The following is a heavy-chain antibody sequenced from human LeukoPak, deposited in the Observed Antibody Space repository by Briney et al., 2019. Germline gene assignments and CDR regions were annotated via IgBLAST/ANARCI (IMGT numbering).Heavy chain of an antibody. Sequence: PGRSLRLSCAASGFTFSSYAMHWVRQTPGKGLEWVAVISYDGSNKYYADSVKGRFTISRDNSKNTLYLQMNSLRAEDTAVYYCARDSSWSPRIVVVPAAKSVGGYFQHWGQGTLVTVSS. J-gene: IGHJ1*01. CDR3: ARDSSWSPRIVVVPAAKSVGGYFQH. CDR2: ISYDGSNK. V-gene: IGHV3-30*04. CDR1: GFTFSSYA. D-gene: IGHD2-2*01.